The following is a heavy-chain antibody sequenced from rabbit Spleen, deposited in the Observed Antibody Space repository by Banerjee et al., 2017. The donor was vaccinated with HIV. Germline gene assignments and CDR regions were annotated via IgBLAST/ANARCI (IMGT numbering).Heavy chain of an antibody. D-gene: IGHD1-1*01. J-gene: IGHJ6*01. CDR2: IYGGSDNT. Sequence: QEQLVESGGGLVQPGASLRLTCTASGFSFSRSYDMCWVRQAPGKGLEWIACIYGGSDNTYYASWAKGRFTISKTSSTTVTLHMTSLTAADTATYFCARDTSSSFSSYGMDLWGPGTLVTV. CDR1: GFSFSRSYD. CDR3: ARDTSSSFSSYGMDL. V-gene: IGHV1S45*01.